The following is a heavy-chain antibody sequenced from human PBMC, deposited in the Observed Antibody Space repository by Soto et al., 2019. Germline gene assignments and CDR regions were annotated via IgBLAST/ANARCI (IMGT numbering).Heavy chain of an antibody. CDR2: MNPDSGHA. CDR1: GYTFTNSD. CDR3: ARRPHCSGGICYYGLDN. V-gene: IGHV1-8*01. Sequence: ASVKVSCKASGYTFTNSDINWVRQAPGQGLEWMGWMNPDSGHAAYAQKFQGRVTLTTSTSTSTVYMEMRSLGSEDTAVYYCARRPHCSGGICYYGLDNWGQGTLVTVTS. D-gene: IGHD2-15*01. J-gene: IGHJ4*02.